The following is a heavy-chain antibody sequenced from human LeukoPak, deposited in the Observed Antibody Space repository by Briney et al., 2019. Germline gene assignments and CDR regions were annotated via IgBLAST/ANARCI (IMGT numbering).Heavy chain of an antibody. D-gene: IGHD2-15*01. CDR3: ARDSWGKKLGYCSGGSCYTPLDY. J-gene: IGHJ4*02. CDR2: ISAYNGNT. CDR1: GYTFTSYG. Sequence: ASVKVSCKASGYTFTSYGISWVRQAPGQGLEWMGWISAYNGNTNYAQKLQGRVTMTTDTSTSTAYMELRRLGSDDTAVYYCARDSWGKKLGYCSGGSCYTPLDYWGQGTLVTVSS. V-gene: IGHV1-18*01.